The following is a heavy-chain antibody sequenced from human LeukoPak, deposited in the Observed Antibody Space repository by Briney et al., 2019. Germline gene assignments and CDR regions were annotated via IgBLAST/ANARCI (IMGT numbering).Heavy chain of an antibody. D-gene: IGHD3-16*01. CDR2: IYYSGST. J-gene: IGHJ4*02. CDR3: AGSPYAYYFDY. V-gene: IGHV4-59*01. Sequence: SETLSLTCTVSGGSISSYYWSWIRQPPGKGLEWIGYIYYSGSTKYNPSLKSRVTISVDTSKNQFSLKLSSVTAADTAVYYCAGSPYAYYFDYWGQGTLVTVSS. CDR1: GGSISSYY.